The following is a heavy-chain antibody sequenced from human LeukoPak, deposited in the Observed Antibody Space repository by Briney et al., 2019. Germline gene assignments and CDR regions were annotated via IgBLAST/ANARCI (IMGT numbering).Heavy chain of an antibody. CDR3: ANDNRDSWFDP. J-gene: IGHJ5*02. CDR2: IRHDENYR. CDR1: GFTFNNYG. V-gene: IGHV3-30*02. D-gene: IGHD1-14*01. Sequence: PGGSLRLSCVASGFTFNNYGLHWVRQAPGKGLEWVTFIRHDENYRFYVGSVKGRFTVSRDNSRNTLYLQMNSLRAEDTAVYYCANDNRDSWFDPWGQGTLVTVSS.